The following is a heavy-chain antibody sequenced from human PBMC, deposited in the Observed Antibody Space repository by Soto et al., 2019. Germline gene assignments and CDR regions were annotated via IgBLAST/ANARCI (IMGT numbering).Heavy chain of an antibody. D-gene: IGHD1-26*01. CDR2: IYYSGST. V-gene: IGHV4-59*01. CDR3: AGGSGGGSYAYYFDY. J-gene: IGHJ4*02. CDR1: GGSISSYY. Sequence: QVQLQESGPGLVKPSETLSLTCTVSGGSISSYYWSWIRQPPGKGLEWIGYIYYSGSTNYNPSLKGRVTISVDRAKTLFSRKLGSGTAADRAVYYCAGGSGGGSYAYYFDYWGRGTLVTVSS.